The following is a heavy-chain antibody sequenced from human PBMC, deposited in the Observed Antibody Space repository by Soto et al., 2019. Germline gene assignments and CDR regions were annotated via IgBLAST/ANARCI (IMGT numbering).Heavy chain of an antibody. CDR2: INPNSRGT. Sequence: VKVSCKASGYTFTDYFIHWVRQAPGQVFEWMGWINPNSRGTNYAQKFQGRVTMTRDTSNSTAYMELRGLRSDDTAVYYCARVTLKAGNWFDPWGQGTLVTVSS. J-gene: IGHJ5*02. V-gene: IGHV1-2*02. CDR3: ARVTLKAGNWFDP. CDR1: GYTFTDYF.